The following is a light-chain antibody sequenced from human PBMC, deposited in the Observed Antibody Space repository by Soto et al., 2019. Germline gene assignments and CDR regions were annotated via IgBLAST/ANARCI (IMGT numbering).Light chain of an antibody. CDR1: QSISSW. J-gene: IGKJ1*01. V-gene: IGKV1-5*01. Sequence: DIPMTQSPSTLSSSVGDRVTITCRASQSISSWLAWYQQKPGKAPKLLIYDASSLESGVPSRFSGSGSGTEFTLTLSSLQPDDFETYYCQQYNSYWTFGQGTKVEIK. CDR3: QQYNSYWT. CDR2: DAS.